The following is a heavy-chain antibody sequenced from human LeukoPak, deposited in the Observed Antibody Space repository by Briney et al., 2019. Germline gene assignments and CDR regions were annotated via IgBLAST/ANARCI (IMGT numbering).Heavy chain of an antibody. J-gene: IGHJ6*03. CDR2: INHSGST. CDR3: ARGVTVVVPAAIRYYYYYYYMDV. V-gene: IGHV4-34*01. CDR1: GGSFSGYY. Sequence: PSETLSLTCAVYGGSFSGYYWSWIRQPPGKGLEWIGEINHSGSTNYNPSLKSRVTISVDTSKNQFSLKLSSVTAADTAVYYCARGVTVVVPAAIRYYYYYYYMDVWGKGTTVTVSS. D-gene: IGHD2-2*01.